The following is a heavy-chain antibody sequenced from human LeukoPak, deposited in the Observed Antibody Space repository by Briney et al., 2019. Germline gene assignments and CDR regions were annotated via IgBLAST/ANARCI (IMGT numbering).Heavy chain of an antibody. Sequence: GGSLRLSCAASGFTFSSYAMHWVRQAPGKGLEWVAVISYDGSNKYYADSVKGRFTISRDNSKNTLYLQMNSLRAEDTAVYYCAREIAVAAFDYLGQGTLVTVSS. CDR2: ISYDGSNK. J-gene: IGHJ4*02. D-gene: IGHD6-19*01. V-gene: IGHV3-30-3*01. CDR1: GFTFSSYA. CDR3: AREIAVAAFDY.